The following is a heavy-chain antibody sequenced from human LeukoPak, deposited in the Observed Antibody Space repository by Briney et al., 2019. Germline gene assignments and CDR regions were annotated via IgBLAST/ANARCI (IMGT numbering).Heavy chain of an antibody. J-gene: IGHJ4*02. CDR3: ARVKEAAVLNR. D-gene: IGHD6-13*01. V-gene: IGHV3-21*01. CDR2: ISSSSSYI. Sequence: PGGSLRLPCAASGFTFSSYEMNWVRQAPGKGLEWVSSISSSSSYIYYADSVKGRFTISRDNAKNSLYLQMNSLRAEDTAVYYCARVKEAAVLNRGGREPLVTVPS. CDR1: GFTFSSYE.